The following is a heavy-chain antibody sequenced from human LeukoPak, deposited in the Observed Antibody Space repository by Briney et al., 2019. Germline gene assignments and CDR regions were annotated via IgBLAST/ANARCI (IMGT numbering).Heavy chain of an antibody. CDR1: GGSFSGYY. J-gene: IGHJ4*02. D-gene: IGHD6-13*01. CDR2: INHSGST. V-gene: IGHV4-34*01. Sequence: SETLSLTCAVYGGSFSGYYWSWIRQPPGKGLEWIGEINHSGSTNYDPSLKSRVTISVDTSKNQFSLKLSSVTAADTAVYYCATTFFGYSSSWYWVYWGQGTLVTVSS. CDR3: ATTFFGYSSSWYWVY.